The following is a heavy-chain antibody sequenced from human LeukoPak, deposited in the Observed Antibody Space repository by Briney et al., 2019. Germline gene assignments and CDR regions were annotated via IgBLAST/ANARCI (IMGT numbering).Heavy chain of an antibody. V-gene: IGHV3-9*01. Sequence: GRSLRLSCAASGFTFDDYAMHWVRQAPGKGLEWVSGISWNSGSIGYADSVKGRSTISRDNAKNSLYLQMNSLRAEDTALYYCAKAHSMVRGVHYFDYWGQGTLVTVSS. CDR1: GFTFDDYA. D-gene: IGHD3-10*01. CDR3: AKAHSMVRGVHYFDY. CDR2: ISWNSGSI. J-gene: IGHJ4*02.